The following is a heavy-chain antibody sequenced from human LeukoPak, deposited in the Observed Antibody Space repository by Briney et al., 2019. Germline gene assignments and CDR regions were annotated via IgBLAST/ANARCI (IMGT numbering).Heavy chain of an antibody. D-gene: IGHD3-10*01. J-gene: IGHJ4*02. CDR3: TTDYGSGSYRYFNY. CDR1: GFTFTDAR. Sequence: GGSLRLSCAASGFTFTDARMNWVRQAPGKGLEWVGRIKSKTDGETTEYAAPVKGRFTISRDDSKNTLDLQMNSLKTEDTAVYYCTTDYGSGSYRYFNYWGQGTLVTVSS. V-gene: IGHV3-15*01. CDR2: IKSKTDGETT.